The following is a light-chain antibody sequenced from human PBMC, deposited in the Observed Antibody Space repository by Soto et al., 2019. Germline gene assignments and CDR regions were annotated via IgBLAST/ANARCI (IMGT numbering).Light chain of an antibody. CDR1: TGAVTSGYY. Sequence: QAVVTQEPSLTVSPGGTVTLTCASSTGAVTSGYYPNWFQQKTGQAPRPLIYSTSNKHSWTPARFSGSLLGGKAALTLSGVQPEDEAEYYCLLYYGGTWVFGGGTKLTVL. CDR2: STS. CDR3: LLYYGGTWV. J-gene: IGLJ3*02. V-gene: IGLV7-43*01.